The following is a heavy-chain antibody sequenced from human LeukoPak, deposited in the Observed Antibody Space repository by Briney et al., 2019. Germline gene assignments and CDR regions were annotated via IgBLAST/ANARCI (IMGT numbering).Heavy chain of an antibody. D-gene: IGHD1-1*01. CDR1: GGSFSGYY. CDR2: INHSGST. Sequence: PSETLSLTCAVYGGSFSGYYWSWIRQPPGKGLEWIGEINHSGSTNYNPSLKSRVTISVDTSKNQFSLKLSSVTAADTAVHYCAGGTTRLNDAFDIWGQGTMVTVSS. J-gene: IGHJ3*02. V-gene: IGHV4-34*01. CDR3: AGGTTRLNDAFDI.